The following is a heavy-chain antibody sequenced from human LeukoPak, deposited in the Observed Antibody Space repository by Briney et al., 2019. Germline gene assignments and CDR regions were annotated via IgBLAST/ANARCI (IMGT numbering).Heavy chain of an antibody. CDR2: IKQDGSEK. Sequence: PGGSLRLSCAASRFTFSSYSMNWVRQAPGKGLEWVANIKQDGSEKYYVDSVKGRFTISRDNAKNSLYLQMNSLRAEDTAVYYCARSGWQSSSWEYWGQGTLVTVSS. CDR1: RFTFSSYS. J-gene: IGHJ4*02. V-gene: IGHV3-7*01. CDR3: ARSGWQSSSWEY. D-gene: IGHD6-13*01.